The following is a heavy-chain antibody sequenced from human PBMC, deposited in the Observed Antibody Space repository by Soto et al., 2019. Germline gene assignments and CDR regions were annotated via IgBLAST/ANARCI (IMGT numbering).Heavy chain of an antibody. V-gene: IGHV3-64D*08. Sequence: GGSLRLSCSASGFTFSSYAMHWVRQAPGKGLEYVSAISSNGGSTYYADSVTGRFTISRDNSKNTLYLQMSSLRAEDTAVYYCVKSNLLTGGYYYYGMDVWGQGTTVTVSS. CDR1: GFTFSSYA. J-gene: IGHJ6*02. CDR3: VKSNLLTGGYYYYGMDV. D-gene: IGHD7-27*01. CDR2: ISSNGGST.